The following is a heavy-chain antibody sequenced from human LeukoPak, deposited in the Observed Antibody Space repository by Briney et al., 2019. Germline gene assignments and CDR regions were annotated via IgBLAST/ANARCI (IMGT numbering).Heavy chain of an antibody. CDR1: GFTFSSYG. CDR2: ISYDGSNK. J-gene: IGHJ3*02. V-gene: IGHV3-30*18. D-gene: IGHD2-2*02. Sequence: PGRSLRLSCAASGFTFSSYGMHWVRQAPGKGLEWVAVISYDGSNKYYADSVKGRFTISRDNSKNTQYLQMNSLRAEDTAVYYCAKVSLYPLDAFDIWGQGTMVTVSS. CDR3: AKVSLYPLDAFDI.